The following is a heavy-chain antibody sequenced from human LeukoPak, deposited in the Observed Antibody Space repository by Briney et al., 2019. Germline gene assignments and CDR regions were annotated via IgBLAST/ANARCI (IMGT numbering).Heavy chain of an antibody. J-gene: IGHJ4*02. CDR3: ARLDYYDSSGKE. CDR1: RYIFTNYW. V-gene: IGHV5-51*01. Sequence: GESLKISCKGTRYIFTNYWIGWVRQMPGKGLEWMGIIQPDDSNTRYSSSFQGQVTISADKSISTAYLQWSSLKASDTAMYYCARLDYYDSSGKEWGQGTLVTVSS. CDR2: IQPDDSNT. D-gene: IGHD3-22*01.